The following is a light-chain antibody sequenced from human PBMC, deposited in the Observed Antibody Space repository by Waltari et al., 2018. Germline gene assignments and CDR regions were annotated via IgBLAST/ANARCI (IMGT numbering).Light chain of an antibody. CDR2: RGS. CDR3: MQALETIFT. J-gene: IGKJ3*01. V-gene: IGKV2-28*01. Sequence: DIVMTQSPLSLSVIPGEPASLSCRSSRSLLNSNGYTTLDWYLRKPGRCPQLLIYRGSYRASGCPDRFSGSGSGTDFTLKISRVEAEDVGVYYCMQALETIFTFGPGTKVDIK. CDR1: RSLLNSNGYTT.